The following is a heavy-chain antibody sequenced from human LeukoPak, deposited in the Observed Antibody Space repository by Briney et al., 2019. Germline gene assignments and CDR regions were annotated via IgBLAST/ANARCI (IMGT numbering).Heavy chain of an antibody. Sequence: SVKVSCKASGGTVSRYTISWVRQAPGQGLEWMGRIIPILGIANYAQKFQGRVTITADKSTSTAYMELSSLRSEDTAVYYCARDLSWVAGILDYWGQGTLVTVSS. J-gene: IGHJ4*02. V-gene: IGHV1-69*04. CDR1: GGTVSRYT. CDR3: ARDLSWVAGILDY. CDR2: IIPILGIA. D-gene: IGHD6-19*01.